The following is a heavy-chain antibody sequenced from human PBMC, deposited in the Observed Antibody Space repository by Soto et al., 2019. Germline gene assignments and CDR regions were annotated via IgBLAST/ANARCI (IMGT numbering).Heavy chain of an antibody. CDR2: INVGNGNT. J-gene: IGHJ6*01. D-gene: IGHD2-21*02. CDR1: GYIFTDYA. Sequence: QAQLVQSGAEVKEPGAPVKVSCKASGYIFTDYAMHWVRQAPGQRLEWMGWINVGNGNTKYSQNFQARVTITRDTSASTAYMDLSSLRSEDTAVYYCARGAGYCGGDCWNDYYYAMDVW. CDR3: ARGAGYCGGDCWNDYYYAMDV. V-gene: IGHV1-3*01.